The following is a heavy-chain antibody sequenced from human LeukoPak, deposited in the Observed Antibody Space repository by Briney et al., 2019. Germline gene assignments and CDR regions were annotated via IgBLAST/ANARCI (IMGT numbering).Heavy chain of an antibody. CDR2: IKQDGSEI. D-gene: IGHD3-22*01. CDR1: GFRFSRYW. V-gene: IGHV3-7*04. Sequence: GRSLRLSCAASGFRFSRYWMSWVRQARGKGLEWVANIKQDGSEIYYVDSVKGRFTISRDNAKNTLYLQLNSLRAEDTAVYYCARDYDNSGYSVRFEYWGQGTLVTVSP. J-gene: IGHJ4*02. CDR3: ARDYDNSGYSVRFEY.